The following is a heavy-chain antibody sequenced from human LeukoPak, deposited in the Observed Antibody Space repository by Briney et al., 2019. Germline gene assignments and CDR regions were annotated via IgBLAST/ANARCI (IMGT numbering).Heavy chain of an antibody. V-gene: IGHV4-39*07. CDR2: IYYSGST. J-gene: IGHJ4*02. D-gene: IGHD6-6*01. CDR1: GGSNSSSSYY. Sequence: SETLSLTCTVSGGSNSSSSYYWGWTRQPPGKGLEWIGSIYYSGSTYYNPSLKSRVTISVDTSKNQFSLKLSSVTAADTAVYYCAREDSSSADYWGQGTLVTVSS. CDR3: AREDSSSADY.